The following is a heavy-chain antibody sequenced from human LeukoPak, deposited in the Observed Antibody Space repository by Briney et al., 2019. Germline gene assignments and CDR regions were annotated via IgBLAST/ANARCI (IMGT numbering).Heavy chain of an antibody. J-gene: IGHJ4*02. V-gene: IGHV3-23*01. CDR3: AKDVYDFWSGYYPYYFDY. D-gene: IGHD3-3*01. Sequence: GGSLRLSCAASGFTFSSYAMSWVRQAPGKGLEWVSAISGSGGSTYYADSVKGRFTISRGNSKNTLYLQMNSLRAEDTAVYYCAKDVYDFWSGYYPYYFDYWGQGTLVTVSS. CDR1: GFTFSSYA. CDR2: ISGSGGST.